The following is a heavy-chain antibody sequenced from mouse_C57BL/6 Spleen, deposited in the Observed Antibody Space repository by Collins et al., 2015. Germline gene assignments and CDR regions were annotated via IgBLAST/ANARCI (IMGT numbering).Heavy chain of an antibody. D-gene: IGHD1-1*01. V-gene: IGHV9-3-1*01. CDR2: INTYTGEP. J-gene: IGHJ1*01. CDR3: AREGYGSSYWYFDV. CDR1: GYTFTNYG. Sequence: QIQLVQSGPELKKPGETVKISCKASGYTFTNYGMNWVKQAPGKGLKWMGWINTYTGEPTYADDFKGRFAFSLETSASTAYLQINNLKNEDTATYFCAREGYGSSYWYFDVWGAGTTVTVSS.